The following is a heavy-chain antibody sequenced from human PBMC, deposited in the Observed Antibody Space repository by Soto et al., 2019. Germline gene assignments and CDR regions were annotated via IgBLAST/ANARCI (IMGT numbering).Heavy chain of an antibody. Sequence: SLRRSFASSVFTFDYYSMQCFRQSPWNGLYWVSCISWNSFIIGYADSVKGRFTISRDNAKNSLYLQMNSLRAEDTALYYCAKDIWPYYDSSGYYNGYFDYRGKGNLVTVSS. J-gene: IGHJ4*02. V-gene: IGHV3-9*01. CDR3: AKDIWPYYDSSGYYNGYFDY. CDR1: VFTFDYYS. D-gene: IGHD3-22*01. CDR2: ISWNSFII.